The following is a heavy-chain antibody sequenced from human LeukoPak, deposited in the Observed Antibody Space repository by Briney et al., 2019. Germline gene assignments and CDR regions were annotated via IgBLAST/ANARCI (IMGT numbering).Heavy chain of an antibody. Sequence: PGGSLRLSSAASGFTVNNNYMSWVRQAPGKGLEWVSIIYSGGSTKYADSVKGRFTISRDTSKNTLYLQMNSLSAEDSAVYYCVSDILRNFDYWGQGTLVTVSS. CDR2: IYSGGST. V-gene: IGHV3-53*01. J-gene: IGHJ4*02. D-gene: IGHD2-21*01. CDR3: VSDILRNFDY. CDR1: GFTVNNNY.